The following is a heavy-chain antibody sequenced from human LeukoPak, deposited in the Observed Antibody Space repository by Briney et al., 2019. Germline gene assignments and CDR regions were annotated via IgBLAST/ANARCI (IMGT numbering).Heavy chain of an antibody. CDR1: GDSSFSNYY. J-gene: IGHJ4*02. CDR2: INHSGYT. Sequence: SETLSLTCAVYGDSSFSNYYWRWIRQTPGGALEWIGEINHSGYTNYNPSLKSRVTLSIDTSKNQFSLRLNSVTAADTAVYYCSRQVVGNDYWGQGTLVTVSS. V-gene: IGHV4-34*01. CDR3: SRQVVGNDY. D-gene: IGHD3-22*01.